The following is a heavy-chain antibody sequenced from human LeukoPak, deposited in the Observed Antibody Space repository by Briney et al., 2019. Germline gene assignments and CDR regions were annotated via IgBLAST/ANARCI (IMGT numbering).Heavy chain of an antibody. Sequence: SETLSLTCVVSGGSISSTSYYWGWIRQPPGKGLEWIGSIYYSGSTYYSPSLKSRVTISVDTSKNQFSLKLNSVTPEDTAVYYCARGGSGFIVSLFDSWGQGSLVTVSS. J-gene: IGHJ4*02. CDR1: GGSISSTSYY. V-gene: IGHV4-39*07. CDR2: IYYSGST. CDR3: ARGGSGFIVSLFDS. D-gene: IGHD1-26*01.